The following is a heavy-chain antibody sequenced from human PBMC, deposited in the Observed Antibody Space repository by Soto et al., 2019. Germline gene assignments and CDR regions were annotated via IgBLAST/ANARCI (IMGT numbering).Heavy chain of an antibody. D-gene: IGHD6-6*01. CDR1: GGSISSYY. CDR2: IYYSGST. J-gene: IGHJ6*02. CDR3: ARDGWSIAARNYYGMDV. V-gene: IGHV4-59*01. Sequence: PSETLSLTXTVSGGSISSYYWSWIRQPPGKGLEWIGYIYYSGSTNYNPSLKSRVTISVDTSKNQFSLKLSSVTAADTAVYYCARDGWSIAARNYYGMDVWGQGTTVTVS.